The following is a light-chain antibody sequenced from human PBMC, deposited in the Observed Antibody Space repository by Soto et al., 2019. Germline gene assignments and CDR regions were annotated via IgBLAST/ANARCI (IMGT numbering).Light chain of an antibody. CDR3: QQYGSSSWT. V-gene: IGKV3-20*01. CDR2: AAS. Sequence: EMVLTQSPGTLSSSPGERATLSCRASQSVSSSYLAWYRQKPGQAPRLLIYAASSRATGIPDRFSGSGSGTDFTINISRLEHEDVAVYYCQQYGSSSWTFGQGNKGQFK. J-gene: IGKJ1*01. CDR1: QSVSSSY.